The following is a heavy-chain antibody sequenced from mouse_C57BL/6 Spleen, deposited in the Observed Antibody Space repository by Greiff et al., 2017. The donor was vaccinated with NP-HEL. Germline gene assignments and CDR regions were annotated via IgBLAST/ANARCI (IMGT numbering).Heavy chain of an antibody. CDR1: GYAFTNYL. V-gene: IGHV1-54*01. CDR2: INPGSGGT. D-gene: IGHD2-3*01. Sequence: QVHVKQSGAELVRPGTSVKVSCKASGYAFTNYLIEWVKQRPGQGLEWIGVINPGSGGTNYNEKFKGKATLTADKSSSTAYMQLSSLTSEDSAVYFCARREDYDGHWYFDVWGTGTTVTVSS. CDR3: ARREDYDGHWYFDV. J-gene: IGHJ1*03.